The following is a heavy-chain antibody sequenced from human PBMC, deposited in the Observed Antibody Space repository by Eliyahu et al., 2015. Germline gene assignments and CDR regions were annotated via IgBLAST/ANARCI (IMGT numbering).Heavy chain of an antibody. CDR1: GGSFSGXY. V-gene: IGHV4-34*01. CDR2: INHSGST. J-gene: IGHJ6*02. Sequence: QVQLQQWGAGLLKPSETLSLTCAVYGGSFSGXYWSWIRXPPGKGLEWIGEINHSGSTNXNPSLKSRVTISVDTSKNQFSLKLSSVTAADTAVYYCARLPHCSGGSCYGYYYYYGMDVWGQGTTVTVSS. CDR3: ARLPHCSGGSCYGYYYYYGMDV. D-gene: IGHD2-15*01.